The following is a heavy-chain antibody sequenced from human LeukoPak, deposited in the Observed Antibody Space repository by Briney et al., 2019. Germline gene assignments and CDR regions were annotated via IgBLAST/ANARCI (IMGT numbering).Heavy chain of an antibody. V-gene: IGHV3-23*01. J-gene: IGHJ4*02. Sequence: PGGSLRLSCAASGFTFSSYAMSWVRQAPGKGLEWVSTISGSGTTIYYADSVKGRFTISRDNSKNTLNLQMNSLRAEDTAVYYCAADPRLFWGQGTLVSVSS. CDR1: GFTFSSYA. CDR3: AADPRLF. D-gene: IGHD2-21*01. CDR2: ISGSGTTI.